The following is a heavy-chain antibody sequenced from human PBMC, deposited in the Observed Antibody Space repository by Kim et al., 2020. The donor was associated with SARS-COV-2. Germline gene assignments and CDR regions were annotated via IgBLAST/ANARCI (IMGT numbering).Heavy chain of an antibody. D-gene: IGHD6-19*01. J-gene: IGHJ3*02. CDR3: ARPYSSGWYGGRWGAFDI. Sequence: KGRFTISRDNSKNTLYLQMNSLRAEDTAVYYCARPYSSGWYGGRWGAFDIWGQGTMVTVSS. V-gene: IGHV3-30*01.